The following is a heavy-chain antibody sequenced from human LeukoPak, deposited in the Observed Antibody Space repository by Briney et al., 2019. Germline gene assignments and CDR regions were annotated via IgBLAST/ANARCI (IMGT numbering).Heavy chain of an antibody. D-gene: IGHD1-1*01. V-gene: IGHV1-2*02. CDR2: IDPNSAGTNT. J-gene: IGHJ4*02. CDR1: GNTFSGSY. CDR3: ARQHWPDKFVDF. Sequence: ASVKVSCKGSGNTFSGSYVHWVRQAPEQGLEWLGWIDPNSAGTNTNYAQKFQDRVTFTKDASVSTAYMELSRLTTDDTAVYYCARQHWPDKFVDFWGRGTLVTVSS.